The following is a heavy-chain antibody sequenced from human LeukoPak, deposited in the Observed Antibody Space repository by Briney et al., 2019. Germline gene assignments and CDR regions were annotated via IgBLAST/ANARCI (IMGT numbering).Heavy chain of an antibody. V-gene: IGHV4-61*02. CDR2: IYTSGST. Sequence: PSETLSLTCTVSGDSISGGSYYWSWIRQPAGKGLEWIGRIYTSGSTSYNPSLKSRVTVSVDTSKNQFSLKLTSVTAADTAVYYCARGVPTSGWFVYNWFDPWGQGTLVTVSS. D-gene: IGHD6-19*01. CDR1: GDSISGGSYY. J-gene: IGHJ5*02. CDR3: ARGVPTSGWFVYNWFDP.